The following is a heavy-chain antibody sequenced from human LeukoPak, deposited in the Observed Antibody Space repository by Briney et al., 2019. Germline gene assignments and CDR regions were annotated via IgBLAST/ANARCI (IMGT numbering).Heavy chain of an antibody. Sequence: PGGSLRLSCAASGFRFSSDNLNWVRQAPGKGLEWVSSISGGSTYIHYAEAVKGRFTIPRDNAKNSVYLQMNSLRGEDTAVYYCARDKGFFSGTDVWGQGTTVTVSS. V-gene: IGHV3-21*01. CDR1: GFRFSSDN. J-gene: IGHJ6*02. CDR3: ARDKGFFSGTDV. D-gene: IGHD3-3*01. CDR2: ISGGSTYI.